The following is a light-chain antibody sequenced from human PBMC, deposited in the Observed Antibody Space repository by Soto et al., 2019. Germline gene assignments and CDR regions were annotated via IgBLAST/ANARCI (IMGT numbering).Light chain of an antibody. CDR3: QHYNNWPFT. CDR1: QSVSST. V-gene: IGKV3-15*01. CDR2: GAS. J-gene: IGKJ2*01. Sequence: EIVLTQSPATLSVSPGERATLSCRASQSVSSTLAWYQQKPCQAPTLLIYGASAMATGIPDRFSGSGSGTECTHTSSSLQSADFAVYDWQHYNNWPFTFGQGTKLEI.